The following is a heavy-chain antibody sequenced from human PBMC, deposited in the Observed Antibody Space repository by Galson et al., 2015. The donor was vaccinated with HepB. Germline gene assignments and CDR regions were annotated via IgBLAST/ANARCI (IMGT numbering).Heavy chain of an antibody. CDR3: AGRWGYDSSSSNIWFDP. Sequence: SVKVSCKASGYSFTFYGISWVRQAPGQGLEWMGWISAYNGNTDYAQKFQGRVTMTTDTSTSTAYMELRSRSSDDTAVYYCAGRWGYDSSSSNIWFDPWGQGTLVTVSS. V-gene: IGHV1-18*04. CDR1: GYSFTFYG. J-gene: IGHJ5*02. D-gene: IGHD3-22*01. CDR2: ISAYNGNT.